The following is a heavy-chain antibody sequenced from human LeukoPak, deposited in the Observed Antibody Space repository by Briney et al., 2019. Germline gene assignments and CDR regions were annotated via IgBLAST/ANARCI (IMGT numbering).Heavy chain of an antibody. J-gene: IGHJ4*02. D-gene: IGHD2-2*01. CDR2: IYYSGST. CDR3: IGPPAAITSSSGY. V-gene: IGHV4-59*08. Sequence: SETLSLTCTVSSGSISSYYWSWIRQPPGKGLEWIGYIYYSGSTNYNPSLKSRVTISVDTSKNQFSLKLSSVTAADTAVYYCIGPPAAITSSSGYWGQGTLVTVSS. CDR1: SGSISSYY.